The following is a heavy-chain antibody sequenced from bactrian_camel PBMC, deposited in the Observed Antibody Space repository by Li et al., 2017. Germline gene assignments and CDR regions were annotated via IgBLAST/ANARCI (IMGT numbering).Heavy chain of an antibody. J-gene: IGHJ4*01. Sequence: HVQLVESGGGSVQAGGSLRLSCAASGVTYSSPCMAWFRQAPGKEREGVATWKSVGSISYADSVKGRFTISKDNAKNTLYLQMNSLKPEDTAMYYCAADRRPGKSAEATIATMTDLNYNYWGQGTQVTVS. CDR1: GVTYSSPC. CDR2: WKSVGSI. D-gene: IGHD4*01. CDR3: AADRRPGKSAEATIATMTDLNYNY. V-gene: IGHV3S53*01.